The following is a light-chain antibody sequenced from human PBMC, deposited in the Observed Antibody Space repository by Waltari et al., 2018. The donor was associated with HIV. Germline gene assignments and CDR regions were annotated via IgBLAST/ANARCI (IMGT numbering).Light chain of an antibody. CDR3: CSYAGSRTFVV. V-gene: IGLV2-23*02. CDR2: AVT. CDR1: SSDVGGYNL. J-gene: IGLJ2*01. Sequence: QSALTQPASVSGSPGQSITLSCTGTSSDVGGYNLVSWYQQHPGKAPKIMIYAVTKRPSGVYKLFSGSYSGNTASLTVSGLQAEDEADYYCCSYAGSRTFVVLGGGTKLIVL.